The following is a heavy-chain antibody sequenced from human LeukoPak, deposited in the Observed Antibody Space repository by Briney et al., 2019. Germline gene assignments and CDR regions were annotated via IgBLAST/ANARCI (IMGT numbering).Heavy chain of an antibody. CDR2: IYPGDSDT. D-gene: IGHD7-27*01. CDR3: ARHRGLGTGNWYFAL. J-gene: IGHJ2*01. V-gene: IGHV5-51*01. Sequence: GESLKISCKGSGESFTSYWIGGVRQMPGKGLEWMGIIYPGDSDTRYSPSFQGQVTISADKSISTAYLQWSSLKASDTAMYYCARHRGLGTGNWYFALWGRRTLVTVSS. CDR1: GESFTSYW.